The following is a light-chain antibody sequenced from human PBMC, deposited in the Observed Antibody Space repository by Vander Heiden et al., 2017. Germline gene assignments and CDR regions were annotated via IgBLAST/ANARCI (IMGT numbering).Light chain of an antibody. CDR2: DVS. J-gene: IGLJ1*01. CDR1: SSDVVGYTY. V-gene: IGLV2-11*01. CDR3: CSYAGRYTFV. Sequence: QSALTQPRSVSGSPGQSVTISCTRTSSDVVGYTYVSWYQHVPGKAPKLMIYDVSKRPSGVPDRFSGSKSGNAASLTISGLQADDEADYYCCSYAGRYTFVFGTGTQVTVL.